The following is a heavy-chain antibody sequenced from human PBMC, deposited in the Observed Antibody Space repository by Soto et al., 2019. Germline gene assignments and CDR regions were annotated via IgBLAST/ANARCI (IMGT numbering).Heavy chain of an antibody. J-gene: IGHJ5*02. Sequence: QVQLVQSGAEVKKPGSSVKVSCTVSGGTFSSYAISWVRQAPGQGLEWMGGIIPDFVTATSATRFQGRVTIPEEKSTDKAYMELSSLRSEETAVYYCARGFDSSNFFYVGVPWGQGTLVPVSS. CDR1: GGTFSSYA. V-gene: IGHV1-69*06. CDR3: ARGFDSSNFFYVGVP. CDR2: IIPDFVTA. D-gene: IGHD3-22*01.